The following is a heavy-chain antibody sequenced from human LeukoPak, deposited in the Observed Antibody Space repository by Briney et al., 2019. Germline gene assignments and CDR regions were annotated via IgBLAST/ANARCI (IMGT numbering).Heavy chain of an antibody. CDR3: ARDWAGDSSIL. V-gene: IGHV3-33*07. J-gene: IGHJ4*02. CDR2: IWSDGSNQ. D-gene: IGHD3-22*01. Sequence: GGSPRLSCAASGFTFSTHVMYWVRQAPGKGLEWVSLIWSDGSNQNYADSVKGRFTTSRDNSKNTLYLQMNSLRVEDTAVYYCARDWAGDSSILWGQGTLVTVSS. CDR1: GFTFSTHV.